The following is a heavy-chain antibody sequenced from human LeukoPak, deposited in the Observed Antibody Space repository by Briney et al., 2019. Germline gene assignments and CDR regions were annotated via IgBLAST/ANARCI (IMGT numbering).Heavy chain of an antibody. J-gene: IGHJ4*02. V-gene: IGHV3-30*01. CDR2: ISYDGSNK. Sequence: GGSLRLSCAASGFTFSSYAMHWVRQAPGKGLEWVAVISYDGSNKYYADSVKGRFTISRDNSNNTLYLQMNSLRAEDTAVYYCARDVSDDILTGYFDYWGQGTLVTVSS. D-gene: IGHD3-9*01. CDR1: GFTFSSYA. CDR3: ARDVSDDILTGYFDY.